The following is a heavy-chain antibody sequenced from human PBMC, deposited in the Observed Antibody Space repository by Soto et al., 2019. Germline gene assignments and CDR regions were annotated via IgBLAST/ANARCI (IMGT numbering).Heavy chain of an antibody. CDR3: ARVWVFSSAWVDY. D-gene: IGHD6-19*01. V-gene: IGHV4-4*02. J-gene: IGHJ4*02. CDR1: GGSISSTNW. CDR2: IYHSGSN. Sequence: QVQLQESGPGLVKPSGTLSLTCAVSGGSISSTNWWSWVRQPPGKGLEWIGEIYHSGSNHYNPSLKSRVTISVDKSKHHSSLNLSSVTSADAAVYYCARVWVFSSAWVDYWGQGTLVTVSS.